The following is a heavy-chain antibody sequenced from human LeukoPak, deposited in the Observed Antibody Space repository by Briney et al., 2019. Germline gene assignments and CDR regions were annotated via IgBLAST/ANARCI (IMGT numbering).Heavy chain of an antibody. D-gene: IGHD5-24*01. J-gene: IGHJ4*02. Sequence: PGGSLRLSCAASGFTFSSHGMNWVRQAPGKGLEWVSGIIPSGHTAYYADSVRGRFTISRDNSRNTAYLQMNSLRAEDTAVYYCAKDDRWLQFCCWGQGTLVTVSA. CDR1: GFTFSSHG. CDR3: AKDDRWLQFCC. V-gene: IGHV3-23*01. CDR2: IIPSGHTA.